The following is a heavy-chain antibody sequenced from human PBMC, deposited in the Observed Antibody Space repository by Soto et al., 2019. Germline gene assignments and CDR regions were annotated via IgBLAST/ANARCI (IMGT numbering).Heavy chain of an antibody. J-gene: IGHJ4*02. CDR3: ARSIVVVTALDY. V-gene: IGHV1-3*01. Sequence: ASVKVSCKASGYTFTSYAMHWVRQAPGQRLEWMGWINAGNGNTKYSQKFQGRVTITRDTSSSTAYMELSSLRSEDTAVYYCARSIVVVTALDYWGQGTLVTVSS. CDR2: INAGNGNT. CDR1: GYTFTSYA. D-gene: IGHD2-21*02.